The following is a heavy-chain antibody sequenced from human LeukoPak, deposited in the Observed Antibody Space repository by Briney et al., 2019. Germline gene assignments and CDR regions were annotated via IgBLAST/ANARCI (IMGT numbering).Heavy chain of an antibody. CDR1: GFTFSSYG. D-gene: IGHD3-3*01. J-gene: IGHJ4*02. CDR3: ASQKGDFWSGYYTR. CDR2: ISYDGSNK. Sequence: GGSLRLSCAASGFTFSSYGMHWVRQAPGKGLEWVAVISYDGSNKYYADSVKGRFTISRDNSKNTLYLQMNSLRAEDTAVYYCASQKGDFWSGYYTRWGQGTLVTVSS. V-gene: IGHV3-30*03.